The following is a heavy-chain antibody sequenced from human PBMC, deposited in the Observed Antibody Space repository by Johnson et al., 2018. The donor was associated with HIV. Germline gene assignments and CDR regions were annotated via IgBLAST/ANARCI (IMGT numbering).Heavy chain of an antibody. CDR3: AKVDRPGIAAAPLDAFDI. CDR2: ISGSGGST. CDR1: GFTFSSYA. Sequence: VQLVESGGGVVQPGRSLRLSCAASGFTFSSYAMHWVRQAPGKGLECVSAISGSGGSTYYADSVKGRFTISRDNSKNTLYLQMNSLRAEDTAVYYCAKVDRPGIAAAPLDAFDIWGQGTMVTVSS. J-gene: IGHJ3*02. D-gene: IGHD6-13*01. V-gene: IGHV3-23*04.